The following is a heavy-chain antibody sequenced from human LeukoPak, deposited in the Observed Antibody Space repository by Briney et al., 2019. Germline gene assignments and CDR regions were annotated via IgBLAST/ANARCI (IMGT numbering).Heavy chain of an antibody. CDR2: INHSGST. D-gene: IGHD3-10*01. CDR3: ARAGRNYYGSGSPLPY. V-gene: IGHV4-34*01. J-gene: IGHJ4*02. Sequence: LETLSLTCAVYGGSFSGYYWSWIRQPPGKGLEWIGEINHSGSTNYNPSLKSRVTISVDTSKNQFSLKLSSVTAADTAVYYCARAGRNYYGSGSPLPYWGQGTLVTVSS. CDR1: GGSFSGYY.